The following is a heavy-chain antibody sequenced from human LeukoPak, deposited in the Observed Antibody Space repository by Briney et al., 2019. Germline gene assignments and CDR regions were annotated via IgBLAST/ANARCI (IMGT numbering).Heavy chain of an antibody. CDR3: AKLPVAGLYFDY. J-gene: IGHJ4*02. CDR1: GFTFSSYA. CDR2: ISGSGGST. Sequence: GGSLRLSCAASGFTFSSYAMSWVRQAPGKGLEWISAISGSGGSTYYVDSVKGRFTISRDNSKNTLYMQMNSLRVEDTAVYYCAKLPVAGLYFDYWGQGTLVTVSS. V-gene: IGHV3-23*01. D-gene: IGHD6-19*01.